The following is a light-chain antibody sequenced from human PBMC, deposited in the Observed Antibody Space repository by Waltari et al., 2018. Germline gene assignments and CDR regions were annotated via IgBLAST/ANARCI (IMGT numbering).Light chain of an antibody. V-gene: IGKV3-20*01. CDR2: GAS. Sequence: EIVLTQSPGTLSLSPGDRATLSCRASQTIYNKYLAWYQQKSGQAPRLLIYGASSRATGIPDRFSGSGSGTDFTLTISRLEPEDFAVYFCQQFGTSPPTGFGPGTRLDVK. J-gene: IGKJ3*01. CDR3: QQFGTSPPTG. CDR1: QTIYNKY.